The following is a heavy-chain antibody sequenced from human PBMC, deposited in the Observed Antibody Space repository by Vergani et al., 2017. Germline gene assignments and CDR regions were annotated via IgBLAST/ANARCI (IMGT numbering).Heavy chain of an antibody. J-gene: IGHJ4*02. CDR2: IYYSGRT. Sequence: QVQLQESGPGLVNRSQSLSLTCTVSGGSISGVSDYFSWVRQPAGKGLEWIGRIYYSGRTDYNPSVESRVTISVDTSKNTFSLKLNSVTAADTAVYYCARSRPYCTSGSCPAIWGQGTLVTVSS. CDR3: ARSRPYCTSGSCPAI. D-gene: IGHD2-15*01. CDR1: GGSISGVSDY. V-gene: IGHV4-61*02.